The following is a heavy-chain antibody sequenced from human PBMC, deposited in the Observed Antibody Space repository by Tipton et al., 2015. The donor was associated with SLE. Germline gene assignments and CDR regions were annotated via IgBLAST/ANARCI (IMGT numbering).Heavy chain of an antibody. CDR2: INHSGST. D-gene: IGHD5-18*01. CDR1: GGSFRSYY. V-gene: IGHV4-34*09. CDR3: ARARGRYSYGYDAFDI. Sequence: TLSLTCAVYGGSFRSYYWSWIRQPPGKGLEWIGEINHSGSTNYNPSLKSRVTISVDTSKNQFSLKLSSVTAADTAVYYCARARGRYSYGYDAFDIWGQGTMVTVSS. J-gene: IGHJ3*02.